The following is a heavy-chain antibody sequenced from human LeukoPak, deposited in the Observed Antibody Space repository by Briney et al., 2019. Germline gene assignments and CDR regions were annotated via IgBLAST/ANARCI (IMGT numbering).Heavy chain of an antibody. Sequence: GASVKVSCKASGYTFTGYYMHWVRQAPGQGLEWMGWINPNSGGTNYAQKFQGRVTMTRDTSISTAYVELSRLRSDDTAVYYCARYVVVAATNNWFDPWGQGTLVTVSS. CDR1: GYTFTGYY. CDR2: INPNSGGT. D-gene: IGHD2-15*01. V-gene: IGHV1-2*02. CDR3: ARYVVVAATNNWFDP. J-gene: IGHJ5*02.